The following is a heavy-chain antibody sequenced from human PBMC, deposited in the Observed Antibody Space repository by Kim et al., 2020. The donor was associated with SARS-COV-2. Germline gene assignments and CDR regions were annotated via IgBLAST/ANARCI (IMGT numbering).Heavy chain of an antibody. CDR1: GFTFGDYA. V-gene: IGHV3-9*01. CDR3: AKRDSNSWCLDC. D-gene: IGHD6-13*01. CDR2: ISWNSGSI. J-gene: IGHJ4*02. Sequence: GGSLRLSCAASGFTFGDYAMHWVRQAPGKGLEWVSGISWNSGSIGYADSVKGRFTISRDNAKNSLYLQMNSLRPEDTALYYCAKRDSNSWCLDCWGQGTLVTVSS.